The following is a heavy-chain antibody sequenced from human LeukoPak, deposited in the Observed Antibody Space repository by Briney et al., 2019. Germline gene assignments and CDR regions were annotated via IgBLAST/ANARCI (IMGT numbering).Heavy chain of an antibody. D-gene: IGHD3-3*01. Sequence: SETLSLTCTVSGGSISSYYWSWIRQPAGKGLEWIGRIYTSGSTNYNPSLKSRVTMSVDTSKNQFSLKLGSVTAADTAVYYCARDVLRFLEPSGWFDPWGQGTLVTVSS. CDR1: GGSISSYY. CDR2: IYTSGST. J-gene: IGHJ5*02. CDR3: ARDVLRFLEPSGWFDP. V-gene: IGHV4-4*07.